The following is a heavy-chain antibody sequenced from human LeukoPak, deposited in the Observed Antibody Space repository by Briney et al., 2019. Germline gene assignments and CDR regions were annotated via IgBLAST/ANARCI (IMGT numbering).Heavy chain of an antibody. J-gene: IGHJ4*02. D-gene: IGHD4-17*01. CDR3: ARDAGGAWPFDY. V-gene: IGHV3-23*01. Sequence: GGSLRLSCAASGFAFSNTGMTWVRQAPGQGLEWVSTISPTGEGTHYADSVKGRFTISRDNSKNTLSLEMNSLRADDTATYYCARDAGGAWPFDYWGQGTRVIVSS. CDR2: ISPTGEGT. CDR1: GFAFSNTG.